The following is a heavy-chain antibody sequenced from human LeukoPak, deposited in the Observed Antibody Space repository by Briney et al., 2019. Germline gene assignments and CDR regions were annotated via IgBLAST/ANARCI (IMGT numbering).Heavy chain of an antibody. D-gene: IGHD3-22*01. CDR2: IIPILGIA. Sequence: SVKVSCKASGGTFSSYTISWVRQAPGQGLEWMGRIIPILGIANYAQKFQGRVTITADKSTSTAYMELSSLRSEDTAVYYCARDKLRTPFRGYSIDAFDIWGQGTMVTVSS. CDR1: GGTFSSYT. J-gene: IGHJ3*02. V-gene: IGHV1-69*04. CDR3: ARDKLRTPFRGYSIDAFDI.